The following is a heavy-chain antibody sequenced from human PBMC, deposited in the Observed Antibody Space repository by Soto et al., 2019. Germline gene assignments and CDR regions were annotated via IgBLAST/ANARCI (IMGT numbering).Heavy chain of an antibody. J-gene: IGHJ4*02. Sequence: QITLNESGPTVVRPTETLTLTCRFSGFSLTTSGVGVGWIRQSPGKAPEWLALIYWDDDKRYSASLKSTLTITTDPSKNQVVLTVSDLDPTDTATYYCAHRVLRTVFGLVTTTAIYFDFWGQGTPVAVSS. CDR1: GFSLTTSGVG. CDR2: IYWDDDK. CDR3: AHRVLRTVFGLVTTTAIYFDF. V-gene: IGHV2-5*02. D-gene: IGHD3-3*01.